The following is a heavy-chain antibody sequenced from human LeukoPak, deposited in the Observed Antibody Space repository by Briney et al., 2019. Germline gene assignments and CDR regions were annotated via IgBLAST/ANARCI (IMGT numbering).Heavy chain of an antibody. V-gene: IGHV4-4*07. CDR1: GGSISRYY. D-gene: IGHD3-16*01. J-gene: IGHJ4*02. CDR2: IYTSGST. CDR3: VRDVGADVWGMFYFDY. Sequence: SDTLSLPCTVSGGSISRYYWSWIRQPAGKGLEWIGRIYTSGSTNYNPSLKSRVTISVDKSKNQFSLKLSSVTAADTAVYYCVRDVGADVWGMFYFDYWGQGTLVTVSS.